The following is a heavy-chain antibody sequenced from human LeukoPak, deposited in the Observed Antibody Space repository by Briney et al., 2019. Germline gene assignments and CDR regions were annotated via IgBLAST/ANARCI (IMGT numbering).Heavy chain of an antibody. CDR2: IYYSGSN. V-gene: IGHV4-59*01. Sequence: WETLSLPCTVSGGPISSYYWSWIRQPPGKGLEWRGYIYYSGSNNYNPSLKSRVTISVDTSKHQFSLKLSSVTAADTAVYYCARDSSYYYDSSGYYHYYYYMDVWGKGTTVTVSS. CDR3: ARDSSYYYDSSGYYHYYYYMDV. D-gene: IGHD3-22*01. J-gene: IGHJ6*03. CDR1: GGPISSYY.